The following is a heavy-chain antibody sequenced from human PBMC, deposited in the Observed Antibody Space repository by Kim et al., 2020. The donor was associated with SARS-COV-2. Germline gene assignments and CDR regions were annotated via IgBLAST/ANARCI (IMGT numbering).Heavy chain of an antibody. Sequence: ASVKVSCKASGYTFTNYAMHWVRQAPGQRLEWMGWINTGNGNTKYSQKFQGRVTITRDTSASTGYMELSSLISEDTGVYYCARVPLGDSSGWNDCFDYWGQGTLVTVSS. D-gene: IGHD6-19*01. CDR3: ARVPLGDSSGWNDCFDY. CDR1: GYTFTNYA. V-gene: IGHV1-3*04. J-gene: IGHJ4*02. CDR2: INTGNGNT.